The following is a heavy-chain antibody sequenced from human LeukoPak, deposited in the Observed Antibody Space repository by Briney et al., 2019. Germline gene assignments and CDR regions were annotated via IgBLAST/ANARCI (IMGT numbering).Heavy chain of an antibody. CDR3: ATLYSTFDY. J-gene: IGHJ4*02. V-gene: IGHV3-33*01. CDR2: IWYDGSNK. Sequence: PGRSLRLSCAASGFTFSSYGMHWVRQAPGKGLEWVAVIWYDGSNKYYADSLKGRFTISRDNSKNTLYLQLNSLRAEDTAVYSCATLYSTFDYWGRGTLVTVSS. CDR1: GFTFSSYG. D-gene: IGHD4-11*01.